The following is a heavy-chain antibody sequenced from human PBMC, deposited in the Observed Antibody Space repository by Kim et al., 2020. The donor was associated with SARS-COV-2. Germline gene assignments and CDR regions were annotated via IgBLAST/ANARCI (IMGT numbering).Heavy chain of an antibody. Sequence: GGSLRLSCAASGFTFSSYAMSWVRQAPGKGLEWVSAISGSGGSTYYADSVKGRFTISRDNSKNTLYLQMNSLRAEDTAVYYCAKDSSDYYGSGSHIMVPWNWFDPWGQGTLVTVSS. CDR2: ISGSGGST. D-gene: IGHD3-10*01. CDR3: AKDSSDYYGSGSHIMVPWNWFDP. J-gene: IGHJ5*02. CDR1: GFTFSSYA. V-gene: IGHV3-23*01.